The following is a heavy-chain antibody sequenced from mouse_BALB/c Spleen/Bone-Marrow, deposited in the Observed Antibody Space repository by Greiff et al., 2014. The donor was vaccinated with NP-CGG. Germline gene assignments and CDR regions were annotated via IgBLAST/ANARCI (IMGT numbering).Heavy chain of an antibody. CDR1: GYTFTSYM. J-gene: IGHJ1*01. V-gene: IGHV1-14*01. Sequence: VQLKESGPELVKPGASVKMSCKVSGYTFTSYMMHWVKQKPGQGLEWVGYVNPYSDGTYYTEDFKGKATLTSDKSSSTVYMELSSLTSEDSAVFCCARSKDWYFDVWGAGTTVTVSS. CDR2: VNPYSDGT. CDR3: ARSKDWYFDV.